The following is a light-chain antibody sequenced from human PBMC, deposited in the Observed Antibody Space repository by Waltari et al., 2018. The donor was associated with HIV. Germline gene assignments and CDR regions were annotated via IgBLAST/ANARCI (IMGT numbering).Light chain of an antibody. V-gene: IGKV3-15*01. Sequence: EIVMTQSPATLSVSPGQRATVSCWASQSISSNLAWYQQRPGQAPRLLVYDASTRVAGIPARFSASGFATEFTLTIDSLQPEDFATYYCQQLGTFGPGTTVDIK. CDR3: QQLGT. J-gene: IGKJ3*01. CDR2: DAS. CDR1: QSISSN.